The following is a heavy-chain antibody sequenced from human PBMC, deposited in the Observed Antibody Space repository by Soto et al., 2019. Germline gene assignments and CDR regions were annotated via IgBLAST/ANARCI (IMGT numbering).Heavy chain of an antibody. CDR1: GGSFSGYY. CDR2: INHSGST. D-gene: IGHD6-19*01. CDR3: ASTPAVMSVAGPKSIDY. Sequence: SETLSLTCAVYGGSFSGYYWSWIRQPPGKGLEWIGEINHSGSTNYNPSLKSRVTISVDTSKNQFSLKLSSVTAADTAVYYCASTPAVMSVAGPKSIDYWGQGTLVTVSS. V-gene: IGHV4-34*01. J-gene: IGHJ4*02.